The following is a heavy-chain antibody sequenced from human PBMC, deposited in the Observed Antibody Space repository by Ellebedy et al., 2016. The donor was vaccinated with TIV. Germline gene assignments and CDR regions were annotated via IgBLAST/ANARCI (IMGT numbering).Heavy chain of an antibody. CDR1: GGSINSGGYS. CDR2: IYPGGST. D-gene: IGHD3-10*01. CDR3: ARYGFGSGFFDH. J-gene: IGHJ4*02. V-gene: IGHV4-30-2*01. Sequence: SETLSLXXTVSGGSINSGGYSWSWIRQAPGKGLEWMGYIYPGGSTNYNPSLESRVSISIDRSKNQFSLRLSSVTAADTSVYYCARYGFGSGFFDHWGQGTLVTVSS.